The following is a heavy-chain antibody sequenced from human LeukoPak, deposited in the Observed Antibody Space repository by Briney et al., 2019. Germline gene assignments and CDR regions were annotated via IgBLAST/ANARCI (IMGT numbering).Heavy chain of an antibody. CDR2: INHSGST. D-gene: IGHD4-17*01. CDR3: ARVATVTNGAIVRYYYYYGMDV. J-gene: IGHJ6*02. CDR1: GVSISSYY. V-gene: IGHV4-34*01. Sequence: SETLSLTCNVSGVSISSYYWSWIRQPPGKGLEWIGEINHSGSTNYNPSLKSRVTISVGTSKNQFSLKLSSVTAADTAVYYCARVATVTNGAIVRYYYYYGMDVWGQGTTVTVSS.